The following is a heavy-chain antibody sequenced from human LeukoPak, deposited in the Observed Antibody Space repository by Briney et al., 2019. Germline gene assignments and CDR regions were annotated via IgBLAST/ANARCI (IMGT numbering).Heavy chain of an antibody. D-gene: IGHD3-22*01. CDR2: ISSSGSI. V-gene: IGHV3-48*03. CDR3: ASTNYYDSSGFSNWFDP. Sequence: GGSLRLSCAASGFTFSNYEMNWVRQAPGKGLEWVSYISSSGSIYYADSVKGRFTISRDNAKNSLYLQMNSLRAEDMAIYYCASTNYYDSSGFSNWFDPWGQGTLVTVSS. J-gene: IGHJ5*02. CDR1: GFTFSNYE.